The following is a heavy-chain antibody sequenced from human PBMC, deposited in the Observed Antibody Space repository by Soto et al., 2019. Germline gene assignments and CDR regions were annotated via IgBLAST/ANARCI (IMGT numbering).Heavy chain of an antibody. V-gene: IGHV2-5*02. CDR2: IYWDDDK. J-gene: IGHJ4*02. Sequence: QITLKESGPTLVKPTQTLTLTCTFSGFSLSTSGVGVGWVCQPPGKALEWLVFIYWDDDKRYSPSLRSRLTITKDTSKNQVVLTMTNVDPVDTATYFCAHRRIGVSQWNYGDFDYWGQGTLVTVSS. D-gene: IGHD6-19*01. CDR3: AHRRIGVSQWNYGDFDY. CDR1: GFSLSTSGVG.